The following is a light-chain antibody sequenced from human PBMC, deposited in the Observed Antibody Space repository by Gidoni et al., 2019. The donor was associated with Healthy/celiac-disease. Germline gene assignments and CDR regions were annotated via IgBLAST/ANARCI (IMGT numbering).Light chain of an antibody. Sequence: EIVLTQSPGTLSLSPGERATLSCRASQSVSSSYLAWYQQKPCQAPRLLIYGASCRATGIPDRFSGSGSGTDFTLTISRLGPEDFAVYYCQQYGSSPLTFGGGTKVEIK. V-gene: IGKV3-20*01. J-gene: IGKJ4*01. CDR1: QSVSSSY. CDR3: QQYGSSPLT. CDR2: GAS.